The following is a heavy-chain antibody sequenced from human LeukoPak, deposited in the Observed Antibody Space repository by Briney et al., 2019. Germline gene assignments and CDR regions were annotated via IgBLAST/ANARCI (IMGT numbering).Heavy chain of an antibody. Sequence: GGSLRLSCVASGFTFSTFAMYWLRQAPGKGLEWVSAIGADVGHTNYADSVRGRFTISRDNSRNTLYLQMTSLRTDDTATYFCAKSTDYWFYGMDVWGQGTTVTVSS. J-gene: IGHJ6*02. D-gene: IGHD2-8*02. CDR2: IGADVGHT. V-gene: IGHV3-23*01. CDR1: GFTFSTFA. CDR3: AKSTDYWFYGMDV.